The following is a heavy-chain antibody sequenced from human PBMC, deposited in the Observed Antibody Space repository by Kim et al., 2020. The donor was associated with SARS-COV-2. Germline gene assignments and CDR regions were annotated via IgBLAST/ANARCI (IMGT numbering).Heavy chain of an antibody. CDR2: ISGSSTTI. J-gene: IGHJ4*02. Sequence: GGSLRLSCAASGFTFRSYSMNWVRQAPGKGLEWISYISGSSTTIYSADSVKGRFTISRDNAKNSLYLQMNSLRDEDTAVYYCARDSGGYGYYYEGFDYWGQGTPVTVSS. CDR3: ARDSGGYGYYYEGFDY. D-gene: IGHD5-18*01. CDR1: GFTFRSYS. V-gene: IGHV3-48*02.